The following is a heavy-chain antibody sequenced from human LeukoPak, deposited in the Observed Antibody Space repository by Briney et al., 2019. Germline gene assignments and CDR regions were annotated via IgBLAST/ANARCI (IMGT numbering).Heavy chain of an antibody. J-gene: IGHJ5*02. D-gene: IGHD6-13*01. CDR1: GFTFSSYW. Sequence: PGGSLRLSCAASGFTFSSYWMHWVRQAAGKGLVWVSRINTDGSSTSYADSVKGRFTISRDNAKNTLYLQMNSLRAEDTAVYYCARESGIAAALDLWGQGTLVTVSS. CDR2: INTDGSST. CDR3: ARESGIAAALDL. V-gene: IGHV3-74*01.